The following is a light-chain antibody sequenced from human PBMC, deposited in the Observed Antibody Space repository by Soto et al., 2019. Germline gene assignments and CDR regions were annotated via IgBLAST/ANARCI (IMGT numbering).Light chain of an antibody. V-gene: IGLV2-14*01. CDR2: EVS. CDR3: SSYTTSRTWV. Sequence: QSALTQPASVSGSPGQSITISCTGTSSDVGNYNYVSWYQHHPGKAPKLMIYEVSYRPSGVSVRFSGSKSGNTASLTISGLQAEDEANYYCSSYTTSRTWVFGGGTKLPVL. CDR1: SSDVGNYNY. J-gene: IGLJ3*02.